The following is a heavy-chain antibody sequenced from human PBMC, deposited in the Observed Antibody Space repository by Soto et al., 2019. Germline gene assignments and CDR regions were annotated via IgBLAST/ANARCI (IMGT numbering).Heavy chain of an antibody. CDR3: ARGMPGLRFGPVYYYYGMDV. Sequence: SVKVSCKASGGTFSSYAISWVRQAPGQGLEWMGGIIPIFGTANYAQKFQGRVTITADESTSTAYMELSSLRSEDTAVYYCARGMPGLRFGPVYYYYGMDVWGQGTTVTVSS. J-gene: IGHJ6*02. D-gene: IGHD5-12*01. CDR1: GGTFSSYA. V-gene: IGHV1-69*13. CDR2: IIPIFGTA.